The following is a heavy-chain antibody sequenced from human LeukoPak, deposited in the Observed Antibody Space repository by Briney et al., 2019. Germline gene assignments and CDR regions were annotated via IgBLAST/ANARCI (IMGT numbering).Heavy chain of an antibody. CDR1: GFGLSYAW. J-gene: IGHJ4*02. V-gene: IGHV3-15*01. CDR3: TTAPSGYAYMNGWHLDY. Sequence: PGGSLGLSCAASGFGLSYAWMSWVRQAPGKGPEWIGRSKRKSDGETTDYAAPVKGRFTISRDDSKNTLFLQMNSLKTEDTAFYYCTTAPSGYAYMNGWHLDYWGQGALVTVSS. CDR2: SKRKSDGETT. D-gene: IGHD5-18*01.